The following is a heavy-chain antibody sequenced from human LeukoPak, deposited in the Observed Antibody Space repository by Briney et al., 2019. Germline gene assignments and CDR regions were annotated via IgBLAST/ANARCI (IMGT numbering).Heavy chain of an antibody. Sequence: GASVKVSWRASGYTFTDYYMHWGRQAPGQGLEWMGWLNPNTLVTKYAQHFQGRVSMTWDTSISTGYMDLHSLTSDDTAVYYCARKDGGRDGMDVWGQGTTVTVSS. CDR1: GYTFTDYY. D-gene: IGHD4-23*01. J-gene: IGHJ6*02. CDR3: ARKDGGRDGMDV. CDR2: LNPNTLVT. V-gene: IGHV1-2*02.